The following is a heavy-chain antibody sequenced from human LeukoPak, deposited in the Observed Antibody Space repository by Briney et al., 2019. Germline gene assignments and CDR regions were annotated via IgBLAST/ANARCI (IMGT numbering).Heavy chain of an antibody. V-gene: IGHV4-39*01. CDR3: ARHGGPAAGLDY. Sequence: PSETLSLTCNVSGDSISSSPYYWGWIRQPPGKGLEWIASVYSSGTTYYTPSLKSRVTISIDTSKSQFSLRLSSVTAADTAVYYCARHGGPAAGLDYWGQESLVTVSS. CDR2: VYSSGTT. CDR1: GDSISSSPYY. D-gene: IGHD6-13*01. J-gene: IGHJ4*02.